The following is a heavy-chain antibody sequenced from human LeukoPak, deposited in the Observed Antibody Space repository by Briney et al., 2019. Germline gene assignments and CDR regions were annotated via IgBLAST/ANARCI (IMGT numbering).Heavy chain of an antibody. J-gene: IGHJ4*02. D-gene: IGHD1-1*01. V-gene: IGHV3-30*18. CDR1: GFTFSNYG. Sequence: PGGSLRLSCAASGFTFSNYGMHWVRQTPGKGLEWVALISSDGSKNIYADSVKGRFTISRDNSKNTVYPQMNSLRAEDTAVYYCVKGLVQTTMSYSVDYWGQGALVTVSS. CDR2: ISSDGSKN. CDR3: VKGLVQTTMSYSVDY.